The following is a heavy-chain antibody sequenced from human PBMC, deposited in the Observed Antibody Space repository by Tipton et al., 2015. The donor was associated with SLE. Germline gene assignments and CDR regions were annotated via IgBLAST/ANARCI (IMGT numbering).Heavy chain of an antibody. CDR3: ARDGLGHSSGYYEYD. CDR1: GDSISSGGYY. Sequence: TLSLTCTVSGDSISSGGYYWSWIRQHPGKGLEYIGYIHYRRNTYYNPSLRSRVFISVDTSKNQFSLKLSSVTAADTAVYYCARDGLGHSSGYYEYDWGQGTLVTVSS. CDR2: IHYRRNT. V-gene: IGHV4-31*03. J-gene: IGHJ4*02. D-gene: IGHD3-22*01.